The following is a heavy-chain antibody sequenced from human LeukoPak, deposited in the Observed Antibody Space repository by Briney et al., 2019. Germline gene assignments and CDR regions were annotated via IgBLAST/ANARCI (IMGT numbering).Heavy chain of an antibody. CDR3: ARDQGSSWYGYRY. Sequence: PGGSLRLSCAASGFTFSSYWMSWVRQAPGKGLEWVANIKQDGSEKYYVDSVKGRFTISRDNAKNSLYLQMNSLRAEDTAVYYCARDQGSSWYGYRYWGQGTLVTVSS. J-gene: IGHJ4*02. D-gene: IGHD6-13*01. CDR2: IKQDGSEK. V-gene: IGHV3-7*01. CDR1: GFTFSSYW.